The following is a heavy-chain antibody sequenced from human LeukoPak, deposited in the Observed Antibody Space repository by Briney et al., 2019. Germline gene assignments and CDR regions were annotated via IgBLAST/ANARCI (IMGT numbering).Heavy chain of an antibody. CDR3: ARNTADLSHTTI. V-gene: IGHV4-59*08. CDR2: IYYSGST. D-gene: IGHD5-18*01. CDR1: GGSISSYY. J-gene: IGHJ4*02. Sequence: KPSETLSLTCTVSGGSISSYYWSWIRQPPGKGLEWIGYIYYSGSTNYKPSLKSRVTISVDTSKNQFSLKLSSVTAADTAVYYCARNTADLSHTTIWGQGTLVTVFS.